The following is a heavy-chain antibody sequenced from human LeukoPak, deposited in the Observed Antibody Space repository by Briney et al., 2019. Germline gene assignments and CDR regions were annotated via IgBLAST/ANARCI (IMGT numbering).Heavy chain of an antibody. J-gene: IGHJ4*02. CDR1: GGSFSGYY. CDR2: INHSGST. D-gene: IGHD3-3*01. Sequence: SSETLSLTCAVCGGSFSGYYWSWIRQPPGKGLEWIGEINHSGSTNYNPSLKSRVTISVDTSKNQFSLKLSSVTAADTAVYCCARAHDFWSGYPFDYWGQGTLVTVSS. CDR3: ARAHDFWSGYPFDY. V-gene: IGHV4-34*01.